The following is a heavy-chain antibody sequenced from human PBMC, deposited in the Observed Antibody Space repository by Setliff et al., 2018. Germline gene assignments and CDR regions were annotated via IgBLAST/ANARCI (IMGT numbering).Heavy chain of an antibody. CDR3: ARDPRGYSGFDRFRGAFNI. Sequence: GASVKVSCKASGYTFTDSFIHWVRQAPGQGFEWLGWINPTSGNTGYAQKFQGRVTMTTDTSTATAYMELRGLRSDDTAVYYCARDPRGYSGFDRFRGAFNIWGQGTMVTVSS. CDR1: GYTFTDSF. V-gene: IGHV1-18*04. D-gene: IGHD5-12*01. CDR2: INPTSGNT. J-gene: IGHJ3*02.